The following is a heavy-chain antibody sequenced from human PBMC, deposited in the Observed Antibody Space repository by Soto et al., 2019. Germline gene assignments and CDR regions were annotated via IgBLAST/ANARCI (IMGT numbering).Heavy chain of an antibody. J-gene: IGHJ5*02. CDR1: GGSISSYY. Sequence: SETLSLTCTVSGGSISSYYWSWIRQPPGKGLEWIGYIYYSGSTNYNPSLKSRVTISVDTSKNQFSLKLSSVTAADTAVYYCARDYCSSTSCYGYNWFDPWGQGTLVTVSS. CDR3: ARDYCSSTSCYGYNWFDP. V-gene: IGHV4-59*01. D-gene: IGHD2-2*01. CDR2: IYYSGST.